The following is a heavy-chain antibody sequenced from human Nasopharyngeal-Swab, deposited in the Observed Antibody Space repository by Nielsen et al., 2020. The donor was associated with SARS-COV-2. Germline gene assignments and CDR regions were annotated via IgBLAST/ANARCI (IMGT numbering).Heavy chain of an antibody. Sequence: GGSLRLSCAASGFTFSSYGMHWVRQAPGKGLEWVAVIWYDGSNKYYADSVKGRFTISRDNSKNTLYLQMNSLRAEDTAVYYCARDSDAMVRGNAFDIWGQGTMVTVSS. CDR3: ARDSDAMVRGNAFDI. CDR1: GFTFSSYG. D-gene: IGHD3-10*01. J-gene: IGHJ3*02. CDR2: IWYDGSNK. V-gene: IGHV3-33*01.